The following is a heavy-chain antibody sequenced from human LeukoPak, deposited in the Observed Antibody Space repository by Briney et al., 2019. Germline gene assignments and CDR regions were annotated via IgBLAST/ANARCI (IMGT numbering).Heavy chain of an antibody. J-gene: IGHJ4*02. Sequence: GGPLSFSCEAPGLTLGDFAFNGVGKVQGKGLKWAFLISGDGYITYYADSVKGRFTVSRDNSKNSLYLQMNGLRIEDTAFYYCAKDIENYDSTGHFDYWGQGTLVTVSS. CDR1: GLTLGDFA. D-gene: IGHD3-22*01. CDR3: AKDIENYDSTGHFDY. V-gene: IGHV3-43*02. CDR2: ISGDGYIT.